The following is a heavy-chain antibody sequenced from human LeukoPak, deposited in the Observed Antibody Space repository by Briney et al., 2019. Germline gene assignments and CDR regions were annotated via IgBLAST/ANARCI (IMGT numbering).Heavy chain of an antibody. CDR1: GFTFSNYA. V-gene: IGHV3-23*01. D-gene: IGHD5-12*01. CDR3: AKGSSGYFGGFDS. Sequence: GSLRLSCVASGFTFSNYAVIWVRQAPGQGLKWVSSISNSGGVTFYADSAKGRFTVSRDNSANTLYLQMDSLRVDDTALYYCAKGSSGYFGGFDSWGQGTLVTVSS. CDR2: ISNSGGVT. J-gene: IGHJ4*02.